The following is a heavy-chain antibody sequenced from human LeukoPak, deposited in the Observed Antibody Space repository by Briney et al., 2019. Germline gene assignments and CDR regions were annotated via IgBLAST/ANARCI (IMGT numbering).Heavy chain of an antibody. CDR2: ISSSGSTI. Sequence: PGGSLRLSCAASGFTFSSYEMNWVRQAPGKGLEWVSYISSSGSTIYYADSVKGRFTISRDNAKNSLYVQMNSLRAEDTAVYYCARGWVPAAMGYWGQGTLVTVSS. D-gene: IGHD2-2*01. J-gene: IGHJ4*02. CDR3: ARGWVPAAMGY. V-gene: IGHV3-48*03. CDR1: GFTFSSYE.